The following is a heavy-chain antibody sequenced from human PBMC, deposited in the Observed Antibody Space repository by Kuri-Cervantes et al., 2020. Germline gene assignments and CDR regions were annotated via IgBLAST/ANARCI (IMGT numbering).Heavy chain of an antibody. D-gene: IGHD6-19*01. CDR1: YYSIRSGYY. CDR2: IYHSGST. Sequence: SETLSLTCSVSYYSIRSGYYWGWIRQPPGKGLEWIGSIYHSGSTYYNPSLKSRVTISVDTSKNQFSLKLSSVTAADTAVYYCARDEYSSGWYSDYWGQGTLVTVSS. CDR3: ARDEYSSGWYSDY. J-gene: IGHJ4*02. V-gene: IGHV4-38-2*02.